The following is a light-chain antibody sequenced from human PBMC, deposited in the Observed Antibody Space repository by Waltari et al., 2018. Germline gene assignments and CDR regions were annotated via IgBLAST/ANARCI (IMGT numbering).Light chain of an antibody. Sequence: FMLTQPHSVSESPGKTATVSCTRSSGSIYTNFVQWYQQRPGSAPTTLIYEDYQRPSGVPDRFSGSIDSTSNSASLTISGLKPEDEAYYYCHSYDTNQLGVFGGGTKLTVL. CDR2: EDY. V-gene: IGLV6-57*03. J-gene: IGLJ2*01. CDR1: SGSIYTNF. CDR3: HSYDTNQLGV.